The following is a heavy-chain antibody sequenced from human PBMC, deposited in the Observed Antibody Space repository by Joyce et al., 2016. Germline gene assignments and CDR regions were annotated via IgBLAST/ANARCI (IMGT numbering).Heavy chain of an antibody. J-gene: IGHJ4*02. CDR2: ISRDNTYI. D-gene: IGHD4-11*01. CDR3: ARDVLTTVTKAYGY. CDR1: GFIFSSYS. Sequence: EVQLVESGGCLVKPGESLRLSCTASGFIFSSYSMTWVRQAPGKGLEWVSSISRDNTYIFHADSVKGRFTISRDNARNSLYLQMNSLRAEDTAVYYCARDVLTTVTKAYGYWGQGTLVAVSS. V-gene: IGHV3-21*01.